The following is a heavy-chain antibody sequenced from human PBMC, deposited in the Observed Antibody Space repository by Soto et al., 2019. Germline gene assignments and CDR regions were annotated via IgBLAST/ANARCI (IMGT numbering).Heavy chain of an antibody. CDR2: IWHDGSTT. D-gene: IGHD2-15*01. V-gene: IGHV3-33*01. J-gene: IGHJ6*02. CDR1: GFSFSSYA. CDR3: ARDVVTTKANYYYYGMDV. Sequence: QEQLVESGGGVVQPGRSLRLSCAASGFSFSSYAMHWVRQAPGKGLEWVALIWHDGSTTSYADSVKGRFTISRDNSKNTHYLQMNNLRAEDTAVYYCARDVVTTKANYYYYGMDVWGRGTPVTVSS.